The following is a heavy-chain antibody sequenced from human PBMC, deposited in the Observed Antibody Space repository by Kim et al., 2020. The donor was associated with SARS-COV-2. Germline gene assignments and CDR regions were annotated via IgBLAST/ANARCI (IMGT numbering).Heavy chain of an antibody. CDR1: GFSFSSYS. D-gene: IGHD2-21*02. J-gene: IGHJ4*02. CDR2: ISSSSSYI. CDR3: ARGQHIVVVTTNDY. Sequence: GGSRRLSCVASGFSFSSYSMDWVRQAPGKGLEWVSSISSSSSYIYYADSVKGRFTISRDNAKNSLYLQLNSLRAEDTAVYYCARGQHIVVVTTNDYWGQGALVTVSS. V-gene: IGHV3-21*01.